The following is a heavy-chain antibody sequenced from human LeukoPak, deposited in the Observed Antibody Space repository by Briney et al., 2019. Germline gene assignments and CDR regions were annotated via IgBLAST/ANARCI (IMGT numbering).Heavy chain of an antibody. D-gene: IGHD3-3*01. Sequence: GASVKVSCKASGYTFTSYGISWVRQAPGQGLEWMGWISAYNGNTNYAQKLQGRVTMTTDTSTSRAYMELSSLRSEDTAVYYCARAVSGYYHFDYWGQGTLVTVSS. CDR1: GYTFTSYG. CDR2: ISAYNGNT. J-gene: IGHJ4*02. V-gene: IGHV1-18*01. CDR3: ARAVSGYYHFDY.